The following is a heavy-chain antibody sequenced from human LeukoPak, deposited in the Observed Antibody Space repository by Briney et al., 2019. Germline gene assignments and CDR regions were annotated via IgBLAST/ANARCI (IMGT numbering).Heavy chain of an antibody. CDR2: ISYDGSNK. V-gene: IGHV3-30*14. Sequence: PGGSLRLSCAASGFTFSSYAMHWVRQAPGKGLEWVAVISYDGSNKYYADSVKGRFTISRDNSKNTLYLQMNSQRAEDTAVYYCARDRRTGYYDSSEKWYYFDYWGQGALVTVSS. D-gene: IGHD3-22*01. J-gene: IGHJ4*02. CDR3: ARDRRTGYYDSSEKWYYFDY. CDR1: GFTFSSYA.